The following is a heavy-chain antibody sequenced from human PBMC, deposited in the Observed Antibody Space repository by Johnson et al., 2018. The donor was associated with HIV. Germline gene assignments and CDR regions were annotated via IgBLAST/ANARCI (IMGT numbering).Heavy chain of an antibody. V-gene: IGHV3-73*01. CDR3: ARAPYNWNLGLYGAFDM. CDR1: GFTFSGSA. CDR2: IRSKANSYAT. Sequence: VQLVESGGGLVQPGGSLKLSCAASGFTFSGSAMHWVRQASGKGLEWVGRIRSKANSYATAYAASVKGRFTISRDDSKNTAYLQMNSLRAEDTAVYYCARAPYNWNLGLYGAFDMWGQGTMVTVSS. J-gene: IGHJ3*02. D-gene: IGHD1-20*01.